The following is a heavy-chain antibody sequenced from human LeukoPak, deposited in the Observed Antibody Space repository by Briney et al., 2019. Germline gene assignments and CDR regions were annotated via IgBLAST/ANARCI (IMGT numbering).Heavy chain of an antibody. CDR2: ISAYNGNT. J-gene: IGHJ5*02. CDR1: GYTFTSYG. D-gene: IGHD6-19*01. V-gene: IGHV1-18*01. Sequence: ASVKVSCKASGYTFTSYGISWVRQAPGQGLEWMGWISAYNGNTNYAQKLQGRVTMTTDTSTSTAYMELRSLRSDDTAVYYCARVMGDSGGWYLAWIDPWGQGTLVTVSS. CDR3: ARVMGDSGGWYLAWIDP.